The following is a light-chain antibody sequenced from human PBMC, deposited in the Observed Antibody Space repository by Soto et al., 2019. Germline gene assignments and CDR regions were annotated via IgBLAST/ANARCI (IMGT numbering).Light chain of an antibody. J-gene: IGKJ1*01. CDR2: GAS. V-gene: IGKV3D-15*01. CDR3: QQYGRSGT. CDR1: QSVRSN. Sequence: EVGMTQSPATLSVSPGERVTLSCRASQSVRSNLAWYQQKPGQSPRLLIYGASTRATGIPARFSGSGSGTEFTLTISSMEPEDFAVYYCQQYGRSGTFGQGTKVDIK.